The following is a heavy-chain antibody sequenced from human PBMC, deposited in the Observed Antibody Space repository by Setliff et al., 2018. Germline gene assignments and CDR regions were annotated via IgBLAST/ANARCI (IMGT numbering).Heavy chain of an antibody. V-gene: IGHV1-18*01. CDR3: ARGGGRYHAAS. J-gene: IGHJ4*02. CDR1: GNTFISYG. CDR2: IGIHSENT. Sequence: ASVKVSCKTSGNTFISYGISWLRQAPGQGLEWMGWIGIHSENTNYAQSFQGRVTMTADTSTNTAYMELKSLRSGDTAVYYCARGGGRYHAASWGQGTMVTVSS. D-gene: IGHD1-26*01.